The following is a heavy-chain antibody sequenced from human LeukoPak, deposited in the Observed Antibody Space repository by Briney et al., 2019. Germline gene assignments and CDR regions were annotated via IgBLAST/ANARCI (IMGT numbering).Heavy chain of an antibody. Sequence: GESLKISCKGSGYSFTSYWIGWVRQMPGKGLEWMGIIYPGDSDTRYSLSFQGQVTISADKSISTAYLQWSSLKASDTAMYYRARGDSSENTYFDYWGQGTLVTVSS. V-gene: IGHV5-51*01. J-gene: IGHJ4*02. CDR1: GYSFTSYW. D-gene: IGHD3-22*01. CDR2: IYPGDSDT. CDR3: ARGDSSENTYFDY.